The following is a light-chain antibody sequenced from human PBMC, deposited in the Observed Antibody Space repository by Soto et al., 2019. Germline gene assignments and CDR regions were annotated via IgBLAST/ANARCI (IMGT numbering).Light chain of an antibody. CDR2: EGS. CDR3: CSYAASTTWV. J-gene: IGLJ3*02. CDR1: SSDVGRYNL. V-gene: IGLV2-23*01. Sequence: QSALTQPASVSGSPGQSITISCAGTSSDVGRYNLVSWVQQHPGKAPKLMIYEGSKRPSGVSNRFSGSKSGNTASLTISGLQAEDEADYYCCSYAASTTWVFGGGTKLTVL.